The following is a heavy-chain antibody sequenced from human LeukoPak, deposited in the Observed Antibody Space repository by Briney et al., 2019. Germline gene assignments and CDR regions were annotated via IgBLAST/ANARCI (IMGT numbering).Heavy chain of an antibody. V-gene: IGHV3-48*01. Sequence: PGGSLRLSCEVSGFTFTSYSMNWVRQAPGKGLEWISYISSASTIKHHADSVKGRFIISRDNGNNTLYLQMNNLRVEDTAVYFCTRGGTYYPYWGQGALVTVSS. CDR1: GFTFTSYS. CDR2: ISSASTIK. D-gene: IGHD1-26*01. J-gene: IGHJ4*02. CDR3: TRGGTYYPY.